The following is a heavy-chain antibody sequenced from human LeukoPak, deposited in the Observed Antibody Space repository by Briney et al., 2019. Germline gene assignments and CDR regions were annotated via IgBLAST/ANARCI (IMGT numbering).Heavy chain of an antibody. Sequence: PGGSLRLSCAASGFTFSSYSMNWVRQAPGKGLEWVSSISSSNSYIYYADSLKGRFTISRDNAKNSLYLQMNSLRAEDMAVYYCARGQPDGSGSYHPPYWYSDLWGRGTLVTVSS. CDR1: GFTFSSYS. J-gene: IGHJ2*01. CDR2: ISSSNSYI. CDR3: ARGQPDGSGSYHPPYWYSDL. V-gene: IGHV3-21*01. D-gene: IGHD3-10*01.